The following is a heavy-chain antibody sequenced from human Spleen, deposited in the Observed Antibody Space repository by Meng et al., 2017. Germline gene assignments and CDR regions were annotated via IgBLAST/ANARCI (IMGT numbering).Heavy chain of an antibody. CDR1: GYTFTGYY. CDR3: ARDEDISAAGKLFGDY. J-gene: IGHJ4*02. Sequence: HVQLVQSGAEVKKPGASVKVSCKASGYTFTGYYMHWVRQAPGQGLEWMGWINPNSGGTNYAQTFQGRVAMTRDTSISTAYMELSRLRSDDTALYYCARDEDISAAGKLFGDYWGQGTLVTVFS. D-gene: IGHD6-13*01. CDR2: INPNSGGT. V-gene: IGHV1-2*02.